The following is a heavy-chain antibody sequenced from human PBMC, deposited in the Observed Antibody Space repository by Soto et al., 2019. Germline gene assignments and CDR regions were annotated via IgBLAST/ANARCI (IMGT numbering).Heavy chain of an antibody. Sequence: QVQLQESGPGLVKPSQTLSLTCTLSGGSFSSGDYFWSWIRQPPGKGLEWIGYISYSGITYYNPSVRSRLAISLDTSNNQFFLKLSSVTAADTAMYYCVRDSGTVTYYGLDVWGQGTAVSVSS. CDR3: VRDSGTVTYYGLDV. CDR2: ISYSGIT. J-gene: IGHJ6*02. D-gene: IGHD2-15*01. V-gene: IGHV4-30-4*01. CDR1: GGSFSSGDYF.